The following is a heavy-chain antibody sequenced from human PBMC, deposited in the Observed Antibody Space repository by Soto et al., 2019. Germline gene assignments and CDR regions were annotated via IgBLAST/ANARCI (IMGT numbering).Heavy chain of an antibody. Sequence: SETLSLTCTVSGGSISSYYWSWIRQPPGKGLEWIGYIYYSGSTNYNPSLKSRVTISVDTSKNQFSLKLSSVTAADTAVYYCARDSRDCSSTSCYYNYYYGMDLRGQGTTVTVSS. CDR3: ARDSRDCSSTSCYYNYYYGMDL. CDR2: IYYSGST. CDR1: GGSISSYY. J-gene: IGHJ6*02. V-gene: IGHV4-59*01. D-gene: IGHD2-2*01.